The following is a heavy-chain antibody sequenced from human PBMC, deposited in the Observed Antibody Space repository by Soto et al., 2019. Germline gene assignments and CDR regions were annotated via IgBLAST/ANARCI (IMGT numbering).Heavy chain of an antibody. CDR1: GDSVSSNSAA. J-gene: IGHJ5*02. V-gene: IGHV6-1*01. Sequence: PSQTLSLTCAISGDSVSSNSAAWNWIRQSPSRGLEWLGRTYYRSKWYNDYAVSVKSRITINPDTSKNQSSLQLNSVTPEDTAVYYCARAHFDYDILTGYYNVHYNWFDPWGQGTLVTVSS. CDR3: ARAHFDYDILTGYYNVHYNWFDP. CDR2: TYYRSKWYN. D-gene: IGHD3-9*01.